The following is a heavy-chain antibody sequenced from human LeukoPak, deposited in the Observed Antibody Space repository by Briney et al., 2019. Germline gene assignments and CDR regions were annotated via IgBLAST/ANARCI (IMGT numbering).Heavy chain of an antibody. CDR2: VYYSGSA. J-gene: IGHJ6*02. CDR1: GDSVTTYY. D-gene: IGHD4-11*01. V-gene: IGHV4-59*02. Sequence: SETLSLTCTVSGDSVTTYYWSWIRQPPGKGLEWLGYVYYSGSATYNPSLKSRVTISVDTSKNQFSLRLSSVTAADTAVYYCARDGSNWSNDYYHGVDVWGQGTTVTVSS. CDR3: ARDGSNWSNDYYHGVDV.